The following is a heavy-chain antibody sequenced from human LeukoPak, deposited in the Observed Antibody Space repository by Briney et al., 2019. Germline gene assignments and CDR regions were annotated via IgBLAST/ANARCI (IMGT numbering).Heavy chain of an antibody. V-gene: IGHV3-30-3*01. Sequence: GGSLRLSCAASGFTFSSCAMHWVRQAPGKGLEWVAVISYDGSNKYYADSVKGRFTISRDNSKNTLYLQMNSLRAEDTAVYYCTSAGYWGQGTLVTVSS. CDR3: TSAGY. CDR2: ISYDGSNK. J-gene: IGHJ4*02. CDR1: GFTFSSCA.